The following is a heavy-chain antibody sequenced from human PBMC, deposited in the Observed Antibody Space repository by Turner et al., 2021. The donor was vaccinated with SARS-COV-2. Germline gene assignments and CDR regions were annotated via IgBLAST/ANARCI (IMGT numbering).Heavy chain of an antibody. D-gene: IGHD3-22*01. J-gene: IGHJ5*02. V-gene: IGHV4-59*01. Sequence: QVQLQESGPGLVKPSETLSLTCIVSGGSISSYYWSWIRQPPGKGLEWIGYIFYSGSTNYNPSLKSRVTISVDTSKNQFSLKLSSVTAADTAVYYCAREAGPYSSGYNSWFDPWGQGTLVTVSS. CDR2: IFYSGST. CDR3: AREAGPYSSGYNSWFDP. CDR1: GGSISSYY.